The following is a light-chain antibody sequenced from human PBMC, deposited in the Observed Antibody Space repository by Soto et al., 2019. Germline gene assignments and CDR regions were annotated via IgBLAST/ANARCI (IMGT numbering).Light chain of an antibody. CDR2: GAS. Sequence: EIVWTQSPGPLSLSPGERASLSCRASQSVRSSSLAWYQQKPGQPPRLLIYGASSRATGIPDRFSGSGSGTDFTLTISRLEPEDFAGYFCQQDGDSPDTDRWTFGPGTKLEIK. V-gene: IGKV3-20*01. CDR1: QSVRSSS. J-gene: IGKJ1*01. CDR3: QQDGDSPDTDRWT.